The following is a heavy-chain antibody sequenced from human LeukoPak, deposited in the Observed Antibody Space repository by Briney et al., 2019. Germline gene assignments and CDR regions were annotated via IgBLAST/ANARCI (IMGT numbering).Heavy chain of an antibody. CDR2: ISNDGGYT. D-gene: IGHD1-1*01. CDR3: TEKVGRDWNDDY. CDR1: GFTFSDYG. Sequence: GGTLRLSCAASGFTFSDYGMSWVRQAPGEGLEWVSAISNDGGYTYYADSVKGRFTISRDNSKNTLYLQMNCLRAEDTAIYYCTEKVGRDWNDDYWGQGTLVTVSS. J-gene: IGHJ4*02. V-gene: IGHV3-23*01.